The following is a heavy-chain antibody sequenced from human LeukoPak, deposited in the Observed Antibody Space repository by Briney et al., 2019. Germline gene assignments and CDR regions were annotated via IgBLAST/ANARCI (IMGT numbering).Heavy chain of an antibody. D-gene: IGHD6-13*01. V-gene: IGHV3-30-3*01. J-gene: IGHJ4*02. Sequence: GGSLRLSCAASGFTFSSYAMHWVRQAPGKGLEWVAVISYDGSNKYYAESVKGRFTISRDNSKNTLYMQMNSLRVEDTAVYYCARQTSAADYWGQGTLVTVSS. CDR1: GFTFSSYA. CDR3: ARQTSAADY. CDR2: ISYDGSNK.